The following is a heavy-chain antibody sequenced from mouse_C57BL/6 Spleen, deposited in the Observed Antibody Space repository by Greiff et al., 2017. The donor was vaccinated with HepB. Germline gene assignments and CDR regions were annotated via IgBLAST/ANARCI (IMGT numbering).Heavy chain of an antibody. CDR3: ARDLAGTRFAY. CDR1: GFTFSSYA. CDR2: ISDGGSYT. J-gene: IGHJ3*01. D-gene: IGHD4-1*01. Sequence: EVMLVESGGGLVKPGGSLKLSCAASGFTFSSYAMSWVRQTPEKRLEWVATISDGGSYTYYPDNVKGRFTISRNNAKNNLYLQMSHLKSEDTAMYYCARDLAGTRFAYWGQGTLVTVSA. V-gene: IGHV5-4*01.